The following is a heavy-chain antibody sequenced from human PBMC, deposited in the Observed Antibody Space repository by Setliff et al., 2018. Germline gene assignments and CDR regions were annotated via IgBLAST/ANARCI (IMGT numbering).Heavy chain of an antibody. D-gene: IGHD1-26*01. CDR2: ISAYNGNT. Sequence: ASVKVSCKASGYTFTSYGISWVRQAPGQGLEWMGWISAYNGNTNYSQKFQGRVTMTRDTSTSTVYMELSSLRSEDTAVYYCARESGMGEVDYWGQGTLVTVSS. CDR3: ARESGMGEVDY. CDR1: GYTFTSYG. V-gene: IGHV1-18*01. J-gene: IGHJ4*02.